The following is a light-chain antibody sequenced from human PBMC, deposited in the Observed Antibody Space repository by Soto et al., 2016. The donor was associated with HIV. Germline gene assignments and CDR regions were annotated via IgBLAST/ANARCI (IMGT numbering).Light chain of an antibody. V-gene: IGLV3-21*03. CDR1: NIGDKS. CDR3: QVWDSGTEDVV. CDR2: DDS. J-gene: IGLJ2*01. Sequence: SYVLTRPPSVSVAPGKTARITCGGNNIGDKSVHWYLQKPGQAPVLVVYDDSDRPSGVPERISGSNSGNTATLTISRVEAGDEADYYCQVWDSGTEDVVFGGGTKLTVL.